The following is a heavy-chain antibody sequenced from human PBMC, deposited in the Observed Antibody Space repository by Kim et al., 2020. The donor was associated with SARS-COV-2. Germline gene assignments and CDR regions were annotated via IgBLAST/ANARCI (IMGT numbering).Heavy chain of an antibody. D-gene: IGHD3-10*01. J-gene: IGHJ6*02. CDR1: GGSISSGSYY. CDR2: IYTSGST. V-gene: IGHV4-61*02. CDR3: AREYVLLKRSYYGMDV. Sequence: SETLSLTCTVSGGSISSGSYYWSWIRQPAGKGLEWIGRIYTSGSTNYNPSLKSRVTISVDTSKNQFSLKLSSVTAADTAVYYCAREYVLLKRSYYGMDVWGQGTTVTVSS.